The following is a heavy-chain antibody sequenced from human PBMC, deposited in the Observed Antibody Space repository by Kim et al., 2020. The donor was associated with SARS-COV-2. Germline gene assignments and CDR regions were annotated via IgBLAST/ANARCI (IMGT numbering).Heavy chain of an antibody. CDR1: GWSFSGYY. CDR3: ARGNILWWAIDI. Sequence: SETLSLTCAVYGWSFSGYYWSWIRQPPGKGLEWIGEINHGGSTNYNPSLKRRVTISVDTSKNQFSMKLSSVTAADTAVYYCARGNILWWAIDIWGQGTMVTVSS. CDR2: INHGGST. V-gene: IGHV4-34*01. D-gene: IGHD2-21*01. J-gene: IGHJ3*02.